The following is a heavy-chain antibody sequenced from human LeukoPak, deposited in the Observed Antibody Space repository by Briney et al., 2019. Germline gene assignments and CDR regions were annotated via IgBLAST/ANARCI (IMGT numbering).Heavy chain of an antibody. J-gene: IGHJ4*02. CDR2: INPNSGGT. Sequence: VASVKVSCKASGYTFTSYYMHWVRQAPGQGLEWMGWINPNSGGTNYAQKFQGRVTMTRDTSISTAYMELSRLRSDDTAVYYCARPLLWWPQVGYFDNWGQGTLVTVSS. CDR1: GYTFTSYY. V-gene: IGHV1-2*02. CDR3: ARPLLWWPQVGYFDN. D-gene: IGHD4/OR15-4a*01.